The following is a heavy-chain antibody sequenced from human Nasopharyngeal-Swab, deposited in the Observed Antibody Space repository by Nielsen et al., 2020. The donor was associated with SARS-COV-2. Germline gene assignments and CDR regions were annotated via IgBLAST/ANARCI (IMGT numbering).Heavy chain of an antibody. Sequence: WIRQPPGKGLEWIGEINHNGSTNYNPSLKSRVTISVDTSKNQFSLKLSSVTAADTAVYYCARGRHIVATILRYYYYMDVWGKGTTVTVSS. J-gene: IGHJ6*03. CDR2: INHNGST. D-gene: IGHD5-12*01. CDR3: ARGRHIVATILRYYYYMDV. V-gene: IGHV4-34*01.